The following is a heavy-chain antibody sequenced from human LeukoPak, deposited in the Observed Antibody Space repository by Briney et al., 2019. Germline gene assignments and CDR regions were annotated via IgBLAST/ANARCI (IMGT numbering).Heavy chain of an antibody. V-gene: IGHV5-10-1*01. CDR1: GYSFTSYW. J-gene: IGHJ4*02. D-gene: IGHD2-21*02. CDR2: IDPSDSYT. Sequence: RGESLRISCKGSGYSFTSYWISWVRQMPGKGLEWMGRIDPSDSYTNYSPSLQAHVTTSADKSISTAYLQWSSLKASDTAMYYCARLELAYCGGDCYSLDYWGQGTLVSVSS. CDR3: ARLELAYCGGDCYSLDY.